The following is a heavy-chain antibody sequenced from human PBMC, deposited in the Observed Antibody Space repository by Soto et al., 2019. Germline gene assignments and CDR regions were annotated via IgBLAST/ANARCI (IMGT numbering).Heavy chain of an antibody. D-gene: IGHD3-16*01. CDR1: GYPFTAYY. CDR3: ARDHGGTWFDP. Sequence: QVQLVQSGAEVKKPVASVKVSCEASGYPFTAYYIHWMRQAPGQGLEWMGWISPNSGDTKYAQKFQGRVTMIRDTSISTAYMELTSLRSDDTAVYYCARDHGGTWFDPWGQGTLVTVSS. V-gene: IGHV1-2*02. J-gene: IGHJ5*01. CDR2: ISPNSGDT.